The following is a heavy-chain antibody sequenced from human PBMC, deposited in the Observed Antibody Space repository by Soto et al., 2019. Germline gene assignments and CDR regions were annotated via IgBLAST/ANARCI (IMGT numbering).Heavy chain of an antibody. CDR1: GGTFSSYA. CDR3: ARHHTGYCSSTSCSNWFDP. Sequence: ASVKVSCKASGGTFSSYAISWVRQAPGQGLEWMGGIIPIFGTANYAQKFQGRVTITADKSTSTAYMELSSLRSEDTAVYYCARHHTGYCSSTSCSNWFDPWGQGTLVTVSS. V-gene: IGHV1-69*06. D-gene: IGHD2-2*01. J-gene: IGHJ5*02. CDR2: IIPIFGTA.